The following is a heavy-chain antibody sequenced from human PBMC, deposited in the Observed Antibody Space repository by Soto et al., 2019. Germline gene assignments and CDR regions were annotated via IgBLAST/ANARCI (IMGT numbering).Heavy chain of an antibody. V-gene: IGHV3-23*01. CDR1: GFTFSSYA. D-gene: IGHD2-2*01. Sequence: GRSLRLSCAASGFTFSSYAMSWVRQAPGKGLEWVSAISGSGGSTYYADSVKGRFTISRDNSKNTLYLQMNSLRAEDTAVYYCAKDICSSTSCYGGVWGKGTTVTVSS. CDR3: AKDICSSTSCYGGV. CDR2: ISGSGGST. J-gene: IGHJ6*04.